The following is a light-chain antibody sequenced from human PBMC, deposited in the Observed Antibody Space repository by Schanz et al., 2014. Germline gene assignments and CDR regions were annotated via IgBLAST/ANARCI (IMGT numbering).Light chain of an antibody. CDR3: QQYNTYWT. V-gene: IGKV1-16*01. CDR1: QGISNY. CDR2: DAS. Sequence: DIQMTQSPSSLSASVGDRVTITCRASQGISNYLAWYQQKPGKVPKLLIYDASTLKSGVPSRFSGSGSGTEFTLTISSLQPDDFATYSCQQYNTYWTFGQGTKVEIK. J-gene: IGKJ1*01.